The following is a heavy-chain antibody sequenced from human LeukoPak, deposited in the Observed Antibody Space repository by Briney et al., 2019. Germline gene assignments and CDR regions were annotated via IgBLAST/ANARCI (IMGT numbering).Heavy chain of an antibody. J-gene: IGHJ4*02. CDR3: ARGGASGYSPDY. Sequence: AASVKVSYKASGGTFSSYAISWVRQAPGQGLEWMGGIIPIFGTANYAQKFQGRVTITADKSTSTAYMELSSLRSEDTAVYYCARGGASGYSPDYWGQGTLVTVSS. CDR1: GGTFSSYA. V-gene: IGHV1-69*06. D-gene: IGHD3-22*01. CDR2: IIPIFGTA.